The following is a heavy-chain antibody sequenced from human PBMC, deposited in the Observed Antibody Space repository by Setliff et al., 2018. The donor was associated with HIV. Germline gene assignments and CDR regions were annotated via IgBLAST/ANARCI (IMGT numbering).Heavy chain of an antibody. CDR3: ARSPSYRSSWEYYFDY. J-gene: IGHJ4*02. CDR1: GYSISSGYY. Sequence: PSETLSLTCGVSGYSISSGYYWVWIRQPPGKGLEWIGIIYRSGSTYYNPSLKSRVTISIDTSRNQFSLKLSSVTAADAAVYYCARSPSYRSSWEYYFDYWGQGILVTVSS. V-gene: IGHV4-38-2*01. D-gene: IGHD6-13*01. CDR2: IYRSGST.